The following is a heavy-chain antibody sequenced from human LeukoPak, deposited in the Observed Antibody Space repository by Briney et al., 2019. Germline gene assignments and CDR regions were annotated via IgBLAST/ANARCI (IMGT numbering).Heavy chain of an antibody. V-gene: IGHV3-33*01. CDR3: ARGGGLDV. Sequence: GGSLRLSCAASGFTFSSYGMHWVRQAPGKGLEWVAVIWYDGSNKYYADSVKGRFTISRDNSKNTLYLRMSNLRAEDTAVYFCARGGGLDVWGQGATVTVSS. J-gene: IGHJ6*02. CDR1: GFTFSSYG. CDR2: IWYDGSNK. D-gene: IGHD3-16*01.